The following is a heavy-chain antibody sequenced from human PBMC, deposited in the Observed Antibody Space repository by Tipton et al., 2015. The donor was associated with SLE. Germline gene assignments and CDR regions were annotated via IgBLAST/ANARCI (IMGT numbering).Heavy chain of an antibody. CDR1: GGSISSYY. CDR3: AVGVATMGDAFDI. Sequence: TLSLTCTVSGGSISSYYWSWIRQPAGEGLEWIGRIYTSGSTNYNPSLKSRVTISVDTSKNQFSLKLSSVTAADTAVYYCAVGVATMGDAFDIWGQGTMVTVSS. CDR2: IYTSGST. V-gene: IGHV4-4*07. D-gene: IGHD5-12*01. J-gene: IGHJ3*02.